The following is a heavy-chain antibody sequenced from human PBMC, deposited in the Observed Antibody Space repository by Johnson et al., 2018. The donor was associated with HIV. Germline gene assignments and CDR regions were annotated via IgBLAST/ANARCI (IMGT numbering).Heavy chain of an antibody. CDR1: GLNFSDYG. V-gene: IGHV3-30*04. CDR2: ISYDGSNK. D-gene: IGHD4-17*01. Sequence: QVQLVESGGGVVQPGMFVTLSCAASGLNFSDYGMHWVRQAPGKGLEWVAVISYDGSNKYYADSVKGRFTISRDNSKNTLYLQMNSLRAEDTAVYYCARSVDYGDSLCAFDIWGQGTMVTVSS. CDR3: ARSVDYGDSLCAFDI. J-gene: IGHJ3*02.